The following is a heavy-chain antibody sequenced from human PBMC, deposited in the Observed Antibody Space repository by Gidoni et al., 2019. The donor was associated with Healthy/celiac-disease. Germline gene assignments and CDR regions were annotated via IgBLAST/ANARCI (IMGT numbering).Heavy chain of an antibody. Sequence: EVQLLESGGGLVQPGGSLRLSCAASGFTFSSYAMSWVRQAPGKGLEWVSAISGSGGSTYYADSVKGRFTISRDNSKNTLYLQMNSLRAEDTAVYYCAKDAELLWFRELCGHFDYWGQGTLVTVSS. CDR3: AKDAELLWFRELCGHFDY. J-gene: IGHJ4*02. D-gene: IGHD3-10*01. CDR1: GFTFSSYA. CDR2: ISGSGGST. V-gene: IGHV3-23*01.